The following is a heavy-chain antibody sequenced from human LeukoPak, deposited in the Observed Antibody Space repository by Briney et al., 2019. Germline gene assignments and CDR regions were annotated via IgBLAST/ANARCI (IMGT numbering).Heavy chain of an antibody. CDR2: ISGSGGST. Sequence: PGGSLRLSRAASGFTFSSYGMSWVRQAPGKGLEWVSAISGSGGSTYYADSVKGRFTISRDNSKNTLYLQMNSLRAEDTAVYYCAGIAVAGTFIRYYYYYMDVWGKGTTVTVSS. D-gene: IGHD6-19*01. CDR1: GFTFSSYG. V-gene: IGHV3-23*01. J-gene: IGHJ6*03. CDR3: AGIAVAGTFIRYYYYYMDV.